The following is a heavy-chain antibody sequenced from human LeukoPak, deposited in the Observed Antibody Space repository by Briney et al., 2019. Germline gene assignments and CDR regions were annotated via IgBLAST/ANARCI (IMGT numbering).Heavy chain of an antibody. D-gene: IGHD3-22*01. CDR3: ARDKNYYDSSGRRKVTDY. J-gene: IGHJ4*02. V-gene: IGHV3-21*01. Sequence: GGSLRLSCAASGFTFYTYSMNWVRQAPGKGLEWVSSISSSGTYTYYADSVKGRFTISRDNAKNSLYLQMSSLTAEDTAIYYCARDKNYYDSSGRRKVTDYWGQGTLVTVSS. CDR1: GFTFYTYS. CDR2: ISSSGTYT.